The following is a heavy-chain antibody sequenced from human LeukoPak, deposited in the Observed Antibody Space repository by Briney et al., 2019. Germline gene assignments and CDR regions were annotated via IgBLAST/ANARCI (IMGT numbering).Heavy chain of an antibody. CDR3: ATTLGSGWKFDY. CDR1: GFIFSNYY. CDR2: MSYNGSNK. D-gene: IGHD6-19*01. V-gene: IGHV3-30*03. J-gene: IGHJ4*02. Sequence: GGSLTLTCAASGFIFSNYYMHWIRQAPGKGLEWIAVMSYNGSNKYNPDSVKGRFTISRDNSKNMVYLQVNSLRAEDTAVYYCATTLGSGWKFDYWGQGTLVTVSS.